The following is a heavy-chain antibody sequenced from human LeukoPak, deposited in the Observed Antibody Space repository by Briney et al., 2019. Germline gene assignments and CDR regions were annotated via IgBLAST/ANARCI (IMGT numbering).Heavy chain of an antibody. CDR3: AKGGFCTNGVCYRYSSGAQGSIDF. CDR1: GFTFSNYA. Sequence: GGSLRLSCAASGFTFSNYAMSWVRQAPGKGLEWVSGISAGGGSTYSADSVKGRFRISRDNSNNTLFLQMNNLGAEDTAVYYCAKGGFCTNGVCYRYSSGAQGSIDFWGQETLVTVSS. J-gene: IGHJ4*02. V-gene: IGHV3-23*01. CDR2: ISAGGGST. D-gene: IGHD2-8*01.